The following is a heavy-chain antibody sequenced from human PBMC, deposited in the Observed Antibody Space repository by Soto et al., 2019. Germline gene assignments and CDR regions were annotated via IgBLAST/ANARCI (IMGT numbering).Heavy chain of an antibody. CDR1: EGTFNSYA. CDR2: IIPYYNTL. J-gene: IGHJ4*02. Sequence: QAQVVQSGAEVRKPGSSVKLSCKASEGTFNSYAITWVRQAPGQGLEWMGGIIPYYNTLNYAQKFQDRVTITADDSTNTVYMELSSLRSDDTAVYFCASGASRWYPYFFDSWAQGTLVTVSS. D-gene: IGHD6-13*01. V-gene: IGHV1-69*01. CDR3: ASGASRWYPYFFDS.